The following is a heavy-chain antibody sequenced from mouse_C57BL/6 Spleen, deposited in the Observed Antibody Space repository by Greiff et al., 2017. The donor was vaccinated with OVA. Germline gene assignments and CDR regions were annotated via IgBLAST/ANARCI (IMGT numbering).Heavy chain of an antibody. CDR3: ARRGNYDDYFDY. Sequence: VQLQQSGAELVRPGTSVKMSCKASGYTFTNYWIGWAKQRPGHGLEWIGDIYPGGGYTNSNEKFKGKAPLTAEQSSSTAYMQVSILTSEDSAIYYGARRGNYDDYFDYWGQGTTLTVSS. J-gene: IGHJ2*01. CDR1: GYTFTNYW. D-gene: IGHD2-4*01. V-gene: IGHV1-63*01. CDR2: IYPGGGYT.